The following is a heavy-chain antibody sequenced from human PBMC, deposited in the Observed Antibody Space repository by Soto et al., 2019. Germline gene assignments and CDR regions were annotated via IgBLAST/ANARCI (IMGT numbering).Heavy chain of an antibody. Sequence: QVQLVQSGAEVKKPGASVKVSCKASGYTFTSYDINWVRQATGQGLEGMGWMNPNSGNTGYAQKFQGRVTMTSNTSISTAYMELSSLRSEDAAVYYCARERGSGSYYTPWFDPWGQGTLVTVSS. V-gene: IGHV1-8*01. CDR3: ARERGSGSYYTPWFDP. J-gene: IGHJ5*02. CDR2: MNPNSGNT. CDR1: GYTFTSYD. D-gene: IGHD3-10*01.